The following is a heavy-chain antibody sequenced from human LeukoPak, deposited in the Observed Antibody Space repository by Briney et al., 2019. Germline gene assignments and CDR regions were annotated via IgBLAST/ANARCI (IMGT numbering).Heavy chain of an antibody. Sequence: SQTLSLTRTVSLASLSSADYYWRSIRQPPGKGLEWLVYIYYSGSTYYNPSLKSRVTISVDTSMNQFSLKLSSVTAADTAVYYCARLYYYGSGLPAFDYWGQGTLVTVSS. CDR1: LASLSSADYY. V-gene: IGHV4-30-4*01. D-gene: IGHD3-10*01. CDR3: ARLYYYGSGLPAFDY. J-gene: IGHJ4*02. CDR2: IYYSGST.